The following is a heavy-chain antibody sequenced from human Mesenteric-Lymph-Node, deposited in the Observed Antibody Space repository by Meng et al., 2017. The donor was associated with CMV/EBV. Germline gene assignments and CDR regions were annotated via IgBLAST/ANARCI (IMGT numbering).Heavy chain of an antibody. CDR3: TKDPRSHYYYYSMDF. J-gene: IGHJ6*02. V-gene: IGHV3-9*01. Sequence: SLKISCAVPGFNFGDYAMHWVRQVPGGGLEWVAGISWNSATMGYADSVKGRFVISRDNAKNSLFLEMNSLIPEDTALYYCTKDPRSHYYYYSMDFWGQGTAVTVSS. CDR1: GFNFGDYA. CDR2: ISWNSATM.